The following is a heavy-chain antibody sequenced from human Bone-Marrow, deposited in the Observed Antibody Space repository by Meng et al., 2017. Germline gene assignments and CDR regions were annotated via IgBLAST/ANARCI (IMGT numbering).Heavy chain of an antibody. CDR1: GVTFSSYG. V-gene: IGHV3-33*01. CDR3: ARHSGTRQRGWFDP. J-gene: IGHJ5*02. Sequence: QVQLVESGGGVVQPGRSLRLSCAGSGVTFSSYGMHWVLQAPGKGLEWVAVIWYDGSNKYYADSVKGRFTISRDNSRNTLYLQMNSLRAEDTAVYYCARHSGTRQRGWFDPWGQGTLVTVSS. D-gene: IGHD1-26*01. CDR2: IWYDGSNK.